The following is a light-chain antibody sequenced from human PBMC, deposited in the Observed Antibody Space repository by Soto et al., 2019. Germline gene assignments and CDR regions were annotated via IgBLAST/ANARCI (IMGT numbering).Light chain of an antibody. CDR1: QGISNY. J-gene: IGKJ5*01. CDR3: QHPSNWPPGIT. Sequence: EIQITKSASSLSASVGDRVTITCRASQGISNYLAWYQQKPGKVPKLLIYAASTLQSGVPSRFSGSGSGTDFTLTISSLEPEDFAVYYCQHPSNWPPGITSAQVT. V-gene: IGKV1-27*01. CDR2: AAS.